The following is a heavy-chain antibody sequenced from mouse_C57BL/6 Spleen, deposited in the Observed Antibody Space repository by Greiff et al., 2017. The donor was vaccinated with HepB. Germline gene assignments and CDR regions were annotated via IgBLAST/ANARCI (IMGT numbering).Heavy chain of an antibody. CDR3: ARWGYYGSSYDYYAMDY. V-gene: IGHV1-52*01. CDR1: GYTFTSYW. J-gene: IGHJ4*01. D-gene: IGHD1-1*01. CDR2: IDPSDSET. Sequence: QVQLQQPGAELVRPGSSVKLSCKASGYTFTSYWMHWVKQRPIQGLEWIGNIDPSDSETHYNQKFKDKATLTVDKSSSTAYMQLSSLTSEDSAVYYYARWGYYGSSYDYYAMDYWGQGTSVTVSS.